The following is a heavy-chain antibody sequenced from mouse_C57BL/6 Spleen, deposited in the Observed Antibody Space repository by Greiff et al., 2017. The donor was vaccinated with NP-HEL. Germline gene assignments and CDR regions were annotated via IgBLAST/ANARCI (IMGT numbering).Heavy chain of an antibody. Sequence: DVQLVESGGGLVKPGGSLKLSCAASGFTFSSYAMSWVRQTPEKRLEWVATISDGGSYTYYPDNVKGRFTISRDNAKNNLYLQMSHLKSEDTAMYYCARGIYLNYFDYWGQGTTLTVSS. CDR2: ISDGGSYT. CDR1: GFTFSSYA. D-gene: IGHD5-5*01. J-gene: IGHJ2*01. CDR3: ARGIYLNYFDY. V-gene: IGHV5-4*01.